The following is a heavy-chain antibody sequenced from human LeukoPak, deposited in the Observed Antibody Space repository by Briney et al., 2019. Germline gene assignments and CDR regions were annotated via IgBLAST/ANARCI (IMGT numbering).Heavy chain of an antibody. CDR2: ISSNGGST. Sequence: PGRSLRLSCAASGITFSSYAMHWVRQAPGKGLEYVSAISSNGGSTYYANSVKGRFTISRDNSKNTLYLQMGSLRAEDMAVYYCARVMERIAAAGSDYWGQGTLVTVSS. CDR3: ARVMERIAAAGSDY. V-gene: IGHV3-64*01. CDR1: GITFSSYA. D-gene: IGHD6-13*01. J-gene: IGHJ4*02.